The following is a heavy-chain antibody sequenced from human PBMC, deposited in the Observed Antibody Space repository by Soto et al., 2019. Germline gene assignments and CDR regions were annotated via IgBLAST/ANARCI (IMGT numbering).Heavy chain of an antibody. CDR2: IIPIFGTA. Sequence: QVQLVQSGAEVKKPGSSVKVSCKASGGTFSSYAISWVRQAPGQGLEWMGGIIPIFGTANYAQKFQGRVTITADESTSTAYMELSSLRSEDTAVYYCARVGRAVAGKNPHRNLGYFQHWGQGTLVTVSS. CDR1: GGTFSSYA. V-gene: IGHV1-69*12. CDR3: ARVGRAVAGKNPHRNLGYFQH. J-gene: IGHJ1*01. D-gene: IGHD6-19*01.